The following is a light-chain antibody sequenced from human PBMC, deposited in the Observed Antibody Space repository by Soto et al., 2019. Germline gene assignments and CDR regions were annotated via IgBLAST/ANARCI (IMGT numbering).Light chain of an antibody. Sequence: EIVMTQSPATLSVSPGERATLSCRASQSVSSNLAWYQQKPGQAPRLLIYGASTRATGIPARFSGSGSGTEFTLTSSSLRSEDLAVDYCKHRLGP. CDR3: KHR. V-gene: IGKV3-15*01. CDR2: GAS. J-gene: IGKJ3*01. CDR1: QSVSSN.